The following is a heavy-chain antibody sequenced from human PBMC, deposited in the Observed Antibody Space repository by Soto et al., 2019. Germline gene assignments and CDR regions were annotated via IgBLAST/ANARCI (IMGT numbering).Heavy chain of an antibody. CDR1: GGTFSSYT. CDR2: IIPILGIA. D-gene: IGHD5-12*01. J-gene: IGHJ4*02. Sequence: QVQLVQSGAEVKKPGSSVKVSCKASGGTFSSYTISWVRQAPGQGLGWMGRIIPILGIANYAQKFQGRVTITADKSTSTAYMELSSLRSEDTAVYYCARDFGRWLQPAPLDYWGQGTLVTVSS. CDR3: ARDFGRWLQPAPLDY. V-gene: IGHV1-69*08.